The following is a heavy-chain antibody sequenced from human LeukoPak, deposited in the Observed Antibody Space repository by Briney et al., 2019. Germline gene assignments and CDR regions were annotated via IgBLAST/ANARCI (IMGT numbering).Heavy chain of an antibody. D-gene: IGHD6-13*01. Sequence: PGGSLRLSCAASGFTFSSYAMSWVRQAPGKGLEWVSAISGSGGSTYYADSVKGRFTISRDNSKNTLYLQMNSLRAEDTAVYYCARGYRIAAAGTVHPLDYWGQGTLVTVSS. CDR3: ARGYRIAAAGTVHPLDY. J-gene: IGHJ4*02. CDR1: GFTFSSYA. CDR2: ISGSGGST. V-gene: IGHV3-23*01.